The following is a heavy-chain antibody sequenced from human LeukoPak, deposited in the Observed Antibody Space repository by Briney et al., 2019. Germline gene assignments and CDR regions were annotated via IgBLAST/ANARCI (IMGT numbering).Heavy chain of an antibody. D-gene: IGHD3-10*01. CDR3: ARGGSEQLSPPFDS. CDR1: GYTFTSYG. Sequence: VASVKVSCKASGYTFTSYGISWVRQATGQGLEWMAMINPSGGSTNYAQKFQGRVTMTRDTSTSTAYMELSSLRSGDTALYYCARGGSEQLSPPFDSWGQGTLVTVSS. V-gene: IGHV1-46*01. CDR2: INPSGGST. J-gene: IGHJ4*02.